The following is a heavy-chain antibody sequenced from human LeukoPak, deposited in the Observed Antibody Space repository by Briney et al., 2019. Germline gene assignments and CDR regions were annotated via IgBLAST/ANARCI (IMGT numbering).Heavy chain of an antibody. CDR1: GGSISPYY. CDR2: IHSGGTT. D-gene: IGHD5-18*01. Sequence: SETLSFTCTVSGGSISPYYWTWIRQSAGKGLEFIGRIHSGGTTNYNPSLASRVSLSVDTSNNQVSLRLSSVTAADTAVYYCARDSPHGYTLGHYYYFMDVWGKGTTVTVS. CDR3: ARDSPHGYTLGHYYYFMDV. V-gene: IGHV4-4*07. J-gene: IGHJ6*03.